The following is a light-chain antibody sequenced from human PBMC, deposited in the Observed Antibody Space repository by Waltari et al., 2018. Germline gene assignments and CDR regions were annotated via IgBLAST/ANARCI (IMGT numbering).Light chain of an antibody. J-gene: IGLJ2*01. Sequence: LPTQPPSITGAPGQRVTISCSGGSSNIGRQRVNWYAQVPGTTPKLLMYRSDQRPSGVSDRFSGSKSGTSASLAITGLLSADEADYICATWDDSLNAWIFGGGTRLTVL. CDR3: ATWDDSLNAWI. CDR1: SSNIGRQR. CDR2: RSD. V-gene: IGLV1-44*01.